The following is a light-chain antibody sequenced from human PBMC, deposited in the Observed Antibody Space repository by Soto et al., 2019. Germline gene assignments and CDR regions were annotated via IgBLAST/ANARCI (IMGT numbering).Light chain of an antibody. Sequence: QCVRTRAASVSGAAGGGRRISCTGTSSDVGGYNYVSWYQQHPGKAPKLMIYEVSNRPSGVSNRFSGSKSGNTASLTISGLQPEDEADYYCRSSPSTSYVSGTGTKVTVL. J-gene: IGLJ1*01. CDR3: RSSPSTSYV. CDR2: EVS. V-gene: IGLV2-14*01. CDR1: SSDVGGYNY.